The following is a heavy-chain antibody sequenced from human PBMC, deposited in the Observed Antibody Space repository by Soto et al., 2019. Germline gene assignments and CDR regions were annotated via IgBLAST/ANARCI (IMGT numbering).Heavy chain of an antibody. V-gene: IGHV1-69*13. CDR3: ARNGPRAVAGKFDY. CDR2: IIPIFGTA. D-gene: IGHD6-19*01. J-gene: IGHJ4*02. Sequence: SVKVSCKASGGTFSSYAISWVRQAPGQGLEWMGGIIPIFGTANYAQKFQGRVTITADESTSTAYMELSSLRSEDTAVYYCARNGPRAVAGKFDYWGQGTLVTVSS. CDR1: GGTFSSYA.